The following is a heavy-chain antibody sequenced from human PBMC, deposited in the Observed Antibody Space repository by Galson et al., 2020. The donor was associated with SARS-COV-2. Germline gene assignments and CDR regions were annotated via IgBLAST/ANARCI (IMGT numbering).Heavy chain of an antibody. CDR1: EFTFTSYG. Sequence: GGSLRLSCAASEFTFTSYGMGWVRQAPGKGLAWVSAISANGANTYYADSVKGRFTISRDNSSNTLSLQRNSLRAEDTAVYYCAKESGSRLAFDSWGQGTLVTVSS. J-gene: IGHJ4*02. V-gene: IGHV3-23*01. D-gene: IGHD3-3*01. CDR3: AKESGSRLAFDS. CDR2: ISANGANT.